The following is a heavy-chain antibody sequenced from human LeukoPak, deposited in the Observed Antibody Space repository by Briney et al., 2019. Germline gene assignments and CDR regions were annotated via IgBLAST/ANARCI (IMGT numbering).Heavy chain of an antibody. J-gene: IGHJ4*02. CDR3: ARDKDGAGYDF. CDR2: INPNNGGT. Sequence: ASVRVSCKASGYTFTGFYMHWVRQAPGQGLEWMAWINPNNGGTNYAQKFQGRVTLTRDTSISTAYMELSRLRSDDTAVYCCARDKDGAGYDFWGQGTLVTVSS. V-gene: IGHV1-2*02. D-gene: IGHD3-3*01. CDR1: GYTFTGFY.